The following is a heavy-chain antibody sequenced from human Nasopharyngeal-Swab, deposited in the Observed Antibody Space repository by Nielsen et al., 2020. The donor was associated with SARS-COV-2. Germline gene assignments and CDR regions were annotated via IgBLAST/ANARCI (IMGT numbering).Heavy chain of an antibody. CDR2: IYSGGST. Sequence: GESLKISCAAFGFTVSSNYMSWVRQAPGKGLEWVSVIYSGGSTYYADSVKGRFTISRDNSKNTLYLQMNSLRAEDTAVYYCASIPQGLFDYWGQGTLVTVSS. D-gene: IGHD2-2*02. CDR3: ASIPQGLFDY. V-gene: IGHV3-53*01. J-gene: IGHJ4*02. CDR1: GFTVSSNY.